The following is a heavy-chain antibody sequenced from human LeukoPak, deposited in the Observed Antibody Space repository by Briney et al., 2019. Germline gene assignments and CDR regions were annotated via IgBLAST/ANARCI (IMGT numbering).Heavy chain of an antibody. CDR3: ASLKYCTNGVCYAGFDY. CDR1: GYTFTSYY. CDR2: IDPSGGST. J-gene: IGHJ4*02. Sequence: ASVKVSCKASGYTFTSYYMHWVRQAPGQGLEWMGIIDPSGGSTSYAQKFQGRVTMTRDTSADTAYMELSSLRSEDTAVYYCASLKYCTNGVCYAGFDYWGQGTLVTVSS. V-gene: IGHV1-46*01. D-gene: IGHD2-8*01.